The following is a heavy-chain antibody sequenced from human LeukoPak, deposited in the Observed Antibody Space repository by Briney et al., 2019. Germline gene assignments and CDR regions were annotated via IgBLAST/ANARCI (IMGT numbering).Heavy chain of an antibody. Sequence: ASVKVSCKASGYTFTGYYMHWVRQAPRQGLEWMGWINPNSGGTNYAQKFQGRVTMTRDTSISTAYMELSRLRADDTAVYYCARDPEGYPFDYWGQGTLVTVSS. CDR2: INPNSGGT. J-gene: IGHJ4*02. CDR1: GYTFTGYY. D-gene: IGHD6-13*01. CDR3: ARDPEGYPFDY. V-gene: IGHV1-2*02.